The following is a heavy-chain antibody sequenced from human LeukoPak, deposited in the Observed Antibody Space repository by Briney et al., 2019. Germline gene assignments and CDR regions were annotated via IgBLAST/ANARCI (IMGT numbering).Heavy chain of an antibody. CDR2: IYTGGST. Sequence: PSETLSLTCTVSGGSISSYYWSWIRQPAGKGLEWIGRIYTGGSTNYNPSLKSRVTMSVDTFKNQFSLKLSSVTAADTAVYYCARLRYYASGSSTHYYFDYWGQGTLVIVSS. J-gene: IGHJ4*02. D-gene: IGHD3-10*01. V-gene: IGHV4-4*07. CDR1: GGSISSYY. CDR3: ARLRYYASGSSTHYYFDY.